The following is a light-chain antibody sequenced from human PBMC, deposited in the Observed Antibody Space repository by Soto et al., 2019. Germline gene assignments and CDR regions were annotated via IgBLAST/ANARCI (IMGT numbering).Light chain of an antibody. V-gene: IGLV2-23*02. CDR2: DVS. Sequence: QSALTQPASVSGSPGQSITISCTETSSDVGNYNLVSWYQQHPGKAPKLMIYDVSKRPSGVSNRFSGSKSGNTASLTISGLQSXDDADYYCCTYAGDSYVFGTGTKVTVL. J-gene: IGLJ1*01. CDR3: CTYAGDSYV. CDR1: SSDVGNYNL.